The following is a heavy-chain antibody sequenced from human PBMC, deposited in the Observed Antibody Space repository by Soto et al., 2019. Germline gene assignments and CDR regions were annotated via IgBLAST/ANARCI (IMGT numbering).Heavy chain of an antibody. CDR3: ARDREQWLVGYYFDY. CDR2: ISGDGADT. CDR1: GFTFMSNA. V-gene: IGHV3-23*01. J-gene: IGHJ4*02. D-gene: IGHD6-19*01. Sequence: EVQLLESGGGLVQPGGSLRLSCVASGFTFMSNAMSWVRQAPGKGLEWVSAISGDGADTYYADSVRGRFTISRDNSKDTLDLQMNSLRAEDTAVYYCARDREQWLVGYYFDYWGQGTLVTVSS.